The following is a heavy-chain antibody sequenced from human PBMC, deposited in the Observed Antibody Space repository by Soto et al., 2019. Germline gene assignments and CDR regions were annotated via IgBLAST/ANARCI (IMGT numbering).Heavy chain of an antibody. J-gene: IGHJ4*02. V-gene: IGHV1-69*13. D-gene: IGHD3-22*01. Sequence: GASVKVSCTDSGGTFSIYAISWVRQAPGQGLEWMGGIIPIFGTANYAQKFQGRVTITADESTSTAYMELSSLRSEDTAVYYCARDRDSSGYYWGQGTLATVSS. CDR2: IIPIFGTA. CDR3: ARDRDSSGYY. CDR1: GGTFSIYA.